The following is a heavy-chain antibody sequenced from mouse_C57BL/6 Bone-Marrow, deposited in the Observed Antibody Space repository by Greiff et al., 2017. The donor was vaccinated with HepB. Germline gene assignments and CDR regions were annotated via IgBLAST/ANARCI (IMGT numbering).Heavy chain of an antibody. Sequence: EVMLVESGGGLVKPGGSLKLSCAASGFTFSSYAMSWVRQTPEKRLEWVATISDGGSYTYYPDNVKGRFTISRDNAKNNLYLQMSHLKSEDTAMYYCARAYGSLYYYAMDYWGQGTSVTVSS. CDR1: GFTFSSYA. V-gene: IGHV5-4*03. CDR2: ISDGGSYT. CDR3: ARAYGSLYYYAMDY. D-gene: IGHD1-1*01. J-gene: IGHJ4*01.